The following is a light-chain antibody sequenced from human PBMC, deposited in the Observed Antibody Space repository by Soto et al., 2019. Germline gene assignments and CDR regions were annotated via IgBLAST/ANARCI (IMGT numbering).Light chain of an antibody. CDR2: AAS. CDR3: RHYINSQWT. CDR1: QSVSSTY. Sequence: EIVLTQSPGTLSLSPGERATLSCRPSQSVSSTYLDWYQQKPGQAPRLLISAASSRATGIPDRFSGGVSVTDFTLTISRLVPEDFALYYCRHYINSQWTFGEGTKVEIK. V-gene: IGKV3-20*01. J-gene: IGKJ1*01.